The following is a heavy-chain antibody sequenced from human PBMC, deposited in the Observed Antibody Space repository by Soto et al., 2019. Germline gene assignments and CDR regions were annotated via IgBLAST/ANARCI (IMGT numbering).Heavy chain of an antibody. CDR2: TYYRSKWYN. D-gene: IGHD6-19*01. Sequence: PSRTLSLTCAIIGDSVSSNSAAWNWIRQSPSRGLEWLGRTYYRSKWYNDYAVSVKSRITINPDTSKNQFSLQLNSVTPEDTAVYYCARIAVAGTDYYYYGMDVWGQGTTVTVSS. CDR3: ARIAVAGTDYYYYGMDV. V-gene: IGHV6-1*01. CDR1: GDSVSSNSAA. J-gene: IGHJ6*02.